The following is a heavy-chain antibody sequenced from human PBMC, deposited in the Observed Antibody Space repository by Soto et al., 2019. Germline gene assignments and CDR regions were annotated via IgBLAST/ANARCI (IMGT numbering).Heavy chain of an antibody. CDR1: GYTFTSYD. J-gene: IGHJ5*02. D-gene: IGHD1-1*01. CDR2: MNPNSGNT. CDR3: ARGWTRRLPSRRYWFDP. V-gene: IGHV1-8*01. Sequence: QVQLVQSGAEVKKPGASVKVSCKASGYTFTSYDINWVRQATGQGLEWMGWMNPNSGNTGYAQKFQGRVTMTRNTSISTAYMELSSLRSEDTAVYYCARGWTRRLPSRRYWFDPWGQGTLVTVSS.